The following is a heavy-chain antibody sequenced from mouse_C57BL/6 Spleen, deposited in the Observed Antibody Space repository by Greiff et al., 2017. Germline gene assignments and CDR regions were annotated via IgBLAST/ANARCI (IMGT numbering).Heavy chain of an antibody. J-gene: IGHJ2*01. D-gene: IGHD2-10*01. V-gene: IGHV1-7*01. CDR2: INPSSGYT. CDR3: AAYYCKRCHFDY. CDR1: GYTFTSYW. Sequence: VQLQQPGAELVKPGASVKLSCKASGYTFTSYWMHWVKQRPGQGLEWIGDINPSSGYTKYNQKFKDKATLTVDKSSSTAYMQLSSLTYEDSAVYYCAAYYCKRCHFDYWGQGTTLTVSS.